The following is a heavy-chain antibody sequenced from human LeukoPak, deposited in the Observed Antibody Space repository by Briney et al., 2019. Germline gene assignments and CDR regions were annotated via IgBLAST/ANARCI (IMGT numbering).Heavy chain of an antibody. J-gene: IGHJ3*02. CDR2: IYTSGST. CDR3: ARGPSGDFWSGYYFSAFDI. D-gene: IGHD3-3*01. CDR1: GGSISSYY. V-gene: IGHV4-4*07. Sequence: PSETLSLTCTVSGGSISSYYWSWIRQPAGKGLEWTGRIYTSGSTNYNPSLKSRVTMSVDTSKNQFSLKLSSVTAADTAVYYCARGPSGDFWSGYYFSAFDIWGQGTMVTVSS.